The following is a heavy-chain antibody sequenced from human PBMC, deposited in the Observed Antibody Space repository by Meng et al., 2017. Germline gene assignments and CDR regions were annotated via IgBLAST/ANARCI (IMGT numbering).Heavy chain of an antibody. CDR2: ISYDGSNK. V-gene: IGHV3-30-3*01. Sequence: VQLVESGGGLVQPGGSLRRSCAASGFTFSSYWMHWVRQAPGKGLEWVTVISYDGSNKYYAGSVKGRFTISRDNSKNTLYLQMNSLRAEDTAVYYCARGDDTLADYWGQGTLVTVSS. J-gene: IGHJ4*02. CDR3: ARGDDTLADY. D-gene: IGHD3-22*01. CDR1: GFTFSSYW.